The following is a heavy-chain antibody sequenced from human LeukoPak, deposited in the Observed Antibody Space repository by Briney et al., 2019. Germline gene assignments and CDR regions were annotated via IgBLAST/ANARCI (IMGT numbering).Heavy chain of an antibody. CDR1: GYTFTSYD. Sequence: ASVKVSCKAAGYTFTSYDINWVRQAPGQGLEWMGWMNPTSGNTGYAQKFQGRVTMTRDASIAPAYMELSSLTSEDTALYYCTRMRGYTYGYWYLDLWGRGTPVTVSS. D-gene: IGHD5-18*01. J-gene: IGHJ2*01. CDR3: TRMRGYTYGYWYLDL. V-gene: IGHV1-8*01. CDR2: MNPTSGNT.